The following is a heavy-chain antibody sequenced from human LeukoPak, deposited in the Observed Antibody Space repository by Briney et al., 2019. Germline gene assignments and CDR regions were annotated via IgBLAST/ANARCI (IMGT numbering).Heavy chain of an antibody. CDR2: MNPNSGNT. CDR3: AGGGLWFGGFDP. J-gene: IGHJ5*02. Sequence: RASVKVSCKASGYTFTSYDINWVRQATGQGLEWMGWMNPNSGNTGYAQKFQGRVTMTRNTSISTAYMELSSLRSEDTAVYYCAGGGLWFGGFDPWGQGTLVTVSS. D-gene: IGHD3-10*01. CDR1: GYTFTSYD. V-gene: IGHV1-8*01.